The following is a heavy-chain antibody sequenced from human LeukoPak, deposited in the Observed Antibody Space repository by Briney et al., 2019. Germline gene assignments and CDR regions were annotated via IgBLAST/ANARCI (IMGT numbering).Heavy chain of an antibody. CDR3: ARDKGVTVAGTYAFDI. V-gene: IGHV3-49*04. CDR2: IRSKVYGGTT. CDR1: GFTFGDYA. D-gene: IGHD6-19*01. Sequence: GSLTLSCTGSGFTFGDYAMTWVRQAPGKGLEWVGFIRSKVYGGTTEYAASVKGRFIISRDDSKSIADLQMYSLKTEDTAVYYCARDKGVTVAGTYAFDIWGQGTLVTVSS. J-gene: IGHJ3*02.